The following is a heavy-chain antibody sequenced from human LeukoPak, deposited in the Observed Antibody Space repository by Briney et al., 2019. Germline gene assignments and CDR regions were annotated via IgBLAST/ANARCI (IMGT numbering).Heavy chain of an antibody. CDR3: ARRGYSGNFDY. Sequence: AVKVSCKASGGTFSSYASSWVRQAPGQGLEWMGGIIPIFGTANYAQKFQGRVTITADESTSTAYMELSSLRSEDAAVYYCARRGYSGNFDYWGQGTLVTVSS. J-gene: IGHJ4*02. CDR2: IIPIFGTA. D-gene: IGHD5-12*01. CDR1: GGTFSSYA. V-gene: IGHV1-69*13.